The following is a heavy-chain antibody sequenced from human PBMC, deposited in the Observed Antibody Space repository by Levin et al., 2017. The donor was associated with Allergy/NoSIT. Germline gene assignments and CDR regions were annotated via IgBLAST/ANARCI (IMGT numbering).Heavy chain of an antibody. CDR3: AKPGWYYPHLSFDY. Sequence: PGGSLRLSCAASGFTFDYYVMNWVRQAPGKGLEWVSAITGSGDITYYADSVKGRFTISRDNSKNTLYLQMNSLRAEDTAVYYCAKPGWYYPHLSFDYWGQGTLVTVSS. J-gene: IGHJ4*02. CDR1: GFTFDYYV. D-gene: IGHD6-19*01. V-gene: IGHV3-23*01. CDR2: ITGSGDIT.